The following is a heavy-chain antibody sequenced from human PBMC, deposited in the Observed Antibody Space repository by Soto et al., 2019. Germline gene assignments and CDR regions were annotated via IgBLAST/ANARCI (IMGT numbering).Heavy chain of an antibody. J-gene: IGHJ6*02. D-gene: IGHD2-8*02. CDR2: ISYDGSNK. Sequence: LSCAASGGTFSSYGRHSVRQEQGKGLEWVAVISYDGSNKYYADCVKGRFTISRDNSKNTLYLQMNSLRAEDTAVYYCAKDAGGPVTQGRYYYYGMDFLGQRTTVTVSS. V-gene: IGHV3-30*18. CDR3: AKDAGGPVTQGRYYYYGMDF. CDR1: GGTFSSYG.